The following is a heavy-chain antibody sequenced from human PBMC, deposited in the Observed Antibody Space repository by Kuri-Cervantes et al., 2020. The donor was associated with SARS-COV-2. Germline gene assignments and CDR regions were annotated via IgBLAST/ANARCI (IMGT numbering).Heavy chain of an antibody. Sequence: GSLRLSCAVYGGSFSGYYWSWIRQPPGKGLEWIGEINHSGNTNYNPSLKSRVTISVDTSKNQFSLKLSSVTAADTAVYYCARDPRYLARGGGFDYWGQGTLVTVSS. CDR1: GGSFSGYY. CDR2: INHSGNT. V-gene: IGHV4-34*01. D-gene: IGHD1-14*01. J-gene: IGHJ4*02. CDR3: ARDPRYLARGGGFDY.